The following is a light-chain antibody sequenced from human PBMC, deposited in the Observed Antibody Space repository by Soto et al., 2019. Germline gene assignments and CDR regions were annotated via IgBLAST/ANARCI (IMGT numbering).Light chain of an antibody. V-gene: IGLV2-23*02. J-gene: IGLJ1*01. CDR1: SSDVGSYNL. Sequence: QSALTQPASVSGSPGQSITISCTGTSSDVGSYNLVSWYQQHPGKAPKLMIYEVSKRPSGVSNRFSGSKSGITASLTISGLQAEDEADYYCCSYAGSSTYVFGTGTKLTVL. CDR2: EVS. CDR3: CSYAGSSTYV.